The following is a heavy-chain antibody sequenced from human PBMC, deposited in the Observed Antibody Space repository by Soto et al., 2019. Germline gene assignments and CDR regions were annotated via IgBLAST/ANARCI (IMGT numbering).Heavy chain of an antibody. D-gene: IGHD1-26*01. CDR3: VRNDYYRFDP. CDR1: GGSITSIW. Sequence: PSETLSLTCAVSGGSITSIWCSWVRQPPGKGLEWIGEMHHTGSANYNPSLTNRFTISVDKSKNQFSLKLTFMTAADTAVYYCVRNDYYRFDPWGQGTLVTVSS. J-gene: IGHJ5*02. V-gene: IGHV4-4*02. CDR2: MHHTGSA.